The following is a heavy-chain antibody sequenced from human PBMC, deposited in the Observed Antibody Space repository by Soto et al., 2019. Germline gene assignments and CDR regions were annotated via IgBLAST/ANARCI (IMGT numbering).Heavy chain of an antibody. D-gene: IGHD2-2*01. Sequence: GASVKVSCKASGFTFTSSAVQWVRQARGQRLEWIGWIVVGRGNTNYAQKFQERVTITRDMSTSTAYMELSSLRSEDTAVYYCAAVVPVYYYGMDVWGQGTTVTVSS. J-gene: IGHJ6*02. CDR3: AAVVPVYYYGMDV. CDR2: IVVGRGNT. CDR1: GFTFTSSA. V-gene: IGHV1-58*01.